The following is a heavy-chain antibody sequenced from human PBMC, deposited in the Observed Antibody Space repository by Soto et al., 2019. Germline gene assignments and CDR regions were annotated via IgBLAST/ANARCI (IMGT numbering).Heavy chain of an antibody. D-gene: IGHD3-16*02. CDR3: ASTRTYRYWYFDY. CDR2: IDYSGST. CDR1: GGSISSHD. J-gene: IGHJ4*02. Sequence: PSETLSLTCTVSGGSISSHDWRWSRQSPGQGMEWIGNIDYSGSTNYNPSLKSRVTISVETSTKQFSLKLRSVTGADTAVYYCASTRTYRYWYFDYCGQGTLVTVSS. V-gene: IGHV4-59*11.